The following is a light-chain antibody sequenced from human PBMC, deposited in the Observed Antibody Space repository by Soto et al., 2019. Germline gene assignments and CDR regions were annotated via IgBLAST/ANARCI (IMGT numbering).Light chain of an antibody. V-gene: IGKV3-20*01. CDR1: QSVPSKY. CDR2: GAS. Sequence: IELTQSPGTLSLSPGERATLSCRASQSVPSKYLAWYQQNPGQAPRLLIYGASNRATGIPDKFSGSGSGTDFTLTISRLEPEDFAVYYCQQYGTSPLTFGGGTKVDI. J-gene: IGKJ4*01. CDR3: QQYGTSPLT.